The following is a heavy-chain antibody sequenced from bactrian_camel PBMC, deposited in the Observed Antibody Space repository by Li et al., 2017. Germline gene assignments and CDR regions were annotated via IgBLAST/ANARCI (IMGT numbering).Heavy chain of an antibody. CDR1: GFTLSSYR. D-gene: IGHD2*01. J-gene: IGHJ6*01. Sequence: HVQLVESGGNLVQPGGSLRLSCAASGFTLSSYRTYWVRQAPGKGLEWVSSIDTDGSNIYYSDSVKGRFTISRDNAKNTVYLELNRLKSEDTALYYCATDRYCTGGGYCYYMSSREFGYWGQGTQVTVS. V-gene: IGHV3S6*01. CDR3: ATDRYCTGGGYCYYMSSREFGY. CDR2: IDTDGSNI.